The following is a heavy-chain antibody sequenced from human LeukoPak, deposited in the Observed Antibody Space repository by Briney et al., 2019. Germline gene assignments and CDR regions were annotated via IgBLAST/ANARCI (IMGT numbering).Heavy chain of an antibody. V-gene: IGHV1-24*01. Sequence: ASVKVSCKVSGYTLTELSMHWVRQAPGKGLEWMGGFDPEDGETIYAQKFQGRVTMTEDTSTDTAYMELSSLRAEDTAVYYCAKDFGGWFGELLYSPDYWGQGTLVTVSS. CDR2: FDPEDGET. D-gene: IGHD3-10*01. J-gene: IGHJ4*02. CDR1: GYTLTELS. CDR3: AKDFGGWFGELLYSPDY.